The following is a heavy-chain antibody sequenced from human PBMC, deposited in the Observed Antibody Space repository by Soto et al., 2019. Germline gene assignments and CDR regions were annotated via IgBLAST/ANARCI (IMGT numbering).Heavy chain of an antibody. CDR2: IYTSGST. CDR3: ARDRLVVVPAANSLYYGMEV. D-gene: IGHD2-2*01. V-gene: IGHV4-4*07. J-gene: IGHJ6*02. Sequence: SETLSLTCTVSGGSISSYYWSWIRQPAGKGLEWIGRIYTSGSTNYNPSLKSRVTMSVDTSKNQFSLKLSSVTAADTAVYYCARDRLVVVPAANSLYYGMEVWGQGTTVTASS. CDR1: GGSISSYY.